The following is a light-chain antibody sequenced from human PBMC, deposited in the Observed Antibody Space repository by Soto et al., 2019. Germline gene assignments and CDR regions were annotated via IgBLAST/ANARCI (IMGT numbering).Light chain of an antibody. Sequence: EIVMTQSPAPLSVSTGERATLSCRASQSVSSNLAWYQQKPGQAPRLLISGASTRATGIPARFSGSGSGTEFTLTISSLQSEDFAVYYCQQYNNWPRTFGQGTKVDI. CDR3: QQYNNWPRT. V-gene: IGKV3-15*01. CDR2: GAS. CDR1: QSVSSN. J-gene: IGKJ1*01.